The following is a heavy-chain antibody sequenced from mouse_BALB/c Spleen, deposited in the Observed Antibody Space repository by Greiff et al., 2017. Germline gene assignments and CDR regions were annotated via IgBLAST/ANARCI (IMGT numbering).Heavy chain of an antibody. V-gene: IGHV2-9*02. J-gene: IGHJ3*01. Sequence: VKLMESGPGLVAPSQSLSITCTVSGFSLTSYGVHWVRQPPGKGLEWLGVIWAGGSTNYNSALMSRLSISKDNSKSQVFLKMNSLQTDDTAMYYCARDTNYYGSSYGFAYWGQGTLVTVSA. CDR2: IWAGGST. D-gene: IGHD1-1*01. CDR1: GFSLTSYG. CDR3: ARDTNYYGSSYGFAY.